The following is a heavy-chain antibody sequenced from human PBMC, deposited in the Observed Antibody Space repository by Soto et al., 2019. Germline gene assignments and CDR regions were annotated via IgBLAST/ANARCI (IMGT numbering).Heavy chain of an antibody. Sequence: KSSETLSLTCAVSGGSISSSNWWSWVRQPPGKGLEWIGEIYHSGSTNYNPSLKSRVTISVDKSKNQFSLKLSSVTAADTAVYYCARGGGEYYDFWSGYYNILGYYYGMDVWGQGTTVTVSS. D-gene: IGHD3-3*01. J-gene: IGHJ6*02. CDR1: GGSISSSNW. CDR3: ARGGGEYYDFWSGYYNILGYYYGMDV. CDR2: IYHSGST. V-gene: IGHV4-4*02.